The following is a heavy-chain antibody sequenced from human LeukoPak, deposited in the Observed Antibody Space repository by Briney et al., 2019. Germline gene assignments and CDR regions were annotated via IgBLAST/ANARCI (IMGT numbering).Heavy chain of an antibody. Sequence: GGSLRLSCAVSGFTFSNYDMHWVRQTRGGGLEWVSGIGTLADTFYPDSAKGRFTISRDNAKNSLYLQMNSLRADDTAVYYCVRDQTIDSRAGPSDPFDVWGQGTMVTVSS. D-gene: IGHD3-3*01. CDR3: VRDQTIDSRAGPSDPFDV. V-gene: IGHV3-13*01. CDR1: GFTFSNYD. J-gene: IGHJ3*01. CDR2: IGTLADT.